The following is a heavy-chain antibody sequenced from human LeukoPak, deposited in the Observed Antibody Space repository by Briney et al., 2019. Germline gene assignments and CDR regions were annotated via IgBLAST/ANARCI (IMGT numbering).Heavy chain of an antibody. J-gene: IGHJ3*02. D-gene: IGHD4-17*01. CDR2: IYTSGTI. CDR1: GGSISSYY. Sequence: SETLSLTCTVSGGSISSYYWSWIRQPAGTALEWIGRIYTSGTITYNPSLKSRVTISVDTSKNQFSLKLSSVTAADTAVYYCARVDYGDYENDAFDMWGQGTMVTVSS. V-gene: IGHV4-4*07. CDR3: ARVDYGDYENDAFDM.